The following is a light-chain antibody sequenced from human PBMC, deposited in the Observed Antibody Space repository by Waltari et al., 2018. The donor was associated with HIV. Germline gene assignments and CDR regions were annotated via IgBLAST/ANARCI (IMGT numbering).Light chain of an antibody. V-gene: IGLV8-61*01. J-gene: IGLJ3*02. CDR3: VLYMGSGIWV. CDR1: SGPVASCYS. Sequence: QTVVPQEPLFSVLSGGAVTTTCGLSSGPVASCYSPNRYQQTPGQEPRTLIYSTTTRSSGVPVRFSGSILGNKAALTITGAQADDESDYYCVLYMGSGIWVFGGGTKLTVL. CDR2: STT.